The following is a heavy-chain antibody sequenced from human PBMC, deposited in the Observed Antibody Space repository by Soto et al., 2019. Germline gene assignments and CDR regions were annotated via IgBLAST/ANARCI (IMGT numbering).Heavy chain of an antibody. Sequence: PGGSLRLSCAASGFTFNTYAMHWVRQAPGKGLEWVAVIWYDGSEKYYADSVKSRFTISRDNSKKKMYLVMNSLRAEDTGVYYCARDREEQWLTHNYYYYAMDVWGQGTTVTVSS. CDR2: IWYDGSEK. CDR1: GFTFNTYA. V-gene: IGHV3-33*01. D-gene: IGHD6-19*01. J-gene: IGHJ6*02. CDR3: ARDREEQWLTHNYYYYAMDV.